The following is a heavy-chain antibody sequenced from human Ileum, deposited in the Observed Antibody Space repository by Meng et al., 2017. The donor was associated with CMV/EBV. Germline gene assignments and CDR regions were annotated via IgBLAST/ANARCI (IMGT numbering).Heavy chain of an antibody. CDR3: ARDVIRDDTGSWFDP. D-gene: IGHD3-9*01. J-gene: IGHJ5*02. CDR1: GASIRSYC. V-gene: IGHV4-4*07. CDR2: FTARGNT. Sequence: LQEPGPGLVKPSETLSLTCSVSGASIRSYCWSWIRQPAGKGLEWIGRFTARGNTNYNPSLKSRVTMSLDTSLNQFSLRLNSVTAADTAVYYCARDVIRDDTGSWFDPWGQGTLVTVSS.